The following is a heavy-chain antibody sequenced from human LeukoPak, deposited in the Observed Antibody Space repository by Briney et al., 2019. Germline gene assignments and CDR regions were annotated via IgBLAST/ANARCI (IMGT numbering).Heavy chain of an antibody. CDR3: ARGKSNYGDYVDY. J-gene: IGHJ4*02. V-gene: IGHV3-43*01. CDR1: GFTFYDYT. D-gene: IGHD4-17*01. CDR2: ISWDGGST. Sequence: GGSLRLSCAASGFTFYDYTMHWVRQAPGKGLEWVSLISWDGGSTYYADSVKGRFTISRDNSKNSLYLQMNSLRAEDTAVYYCARGKSNYGDYVDYWGQGTLVTVSS.